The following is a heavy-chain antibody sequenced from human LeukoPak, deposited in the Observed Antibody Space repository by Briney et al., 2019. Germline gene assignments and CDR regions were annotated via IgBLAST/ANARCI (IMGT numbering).Heavy chain of an antibody. CDR2: ISSSGSTM. J-gene: IGHJ4*02. CDR3: AKGDTTWELPHDY. D-gene: IGHD1-26*01. V-gene: IGHV3-48*03. Sequence: GGSLRLSCAASGFTFSSYELNWVRQAPGKGLEWVSYISSSGSTMKYADSVKGRFTISRDKSKNTLYLQMNSLRAEDTAVYYCAKGDTTWELPHDYWGQGTLVTVSS. CDR1: GFTFSSYE.